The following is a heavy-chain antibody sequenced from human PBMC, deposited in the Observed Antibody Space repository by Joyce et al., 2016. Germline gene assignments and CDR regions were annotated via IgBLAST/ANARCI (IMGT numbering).Heavy chain of an antibody. CDR1: GGSMNNYF. CDR3: AGGYLGFYYFDF. J-gene: IGHJ4*02. Sequence: QVQLQQSGPGLVKPSETLSLTCTVSGGSMNNYFWSWIRQPPGKGLEWVGNVYYSGGPNYNPSLKLRVSMSMDTSNKQFSLRLSSVTTADTAVYYCAGGYLGFYYFDFWGLGTLVSVS. D-gene: IGHD3-16*02. V-gene: IGHV4-59*01. CDR2: VYYSGGP.